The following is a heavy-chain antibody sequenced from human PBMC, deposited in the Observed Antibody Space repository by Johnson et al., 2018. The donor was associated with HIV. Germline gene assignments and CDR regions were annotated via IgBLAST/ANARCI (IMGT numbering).Heavy chain of an antibody. D-gene: IGHD5-18*01. CDR2: ISWNSGSI. V-gene: IGHV3-9*01. Sequence: VQLVESGGGLVQPGRSLRLSCAASGFTFDDYAMHWVRQAPGKGLEWVSGISWNSGSIDYADSVKGRFTISRDNAKNSLYLQMNSLRAEDTAFYYCAREGYSYGYDAFDIWGQGTMVTVSS. CDR3: AREGYSYGYDAFDI. CDR1: GFTFDDYA. J-gene: IGHJ3*02.